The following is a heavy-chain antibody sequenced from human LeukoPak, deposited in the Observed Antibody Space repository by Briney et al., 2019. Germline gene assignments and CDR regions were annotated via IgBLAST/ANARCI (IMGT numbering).Heavy chain of an antibody. Sequence: GASVKVSCKASGYTFTNHGISWVRQAPGQGLEWMGWISTYYGNTNYAQKLQGRVTMTTDTSTGTAFMELRSLRSDDTAVYYCARDEGYCTITTCYRNWFDPWGQGTLVTVSS. J-gene: IGHJ5*02. V-gene: IGHV1-18*01. CDR1: GYTFTNHG. D-gene: IGHD2-2*01. CDR3: ARDEGYCTITTCYRNWFDP. CDR2: ISTYYGNT.